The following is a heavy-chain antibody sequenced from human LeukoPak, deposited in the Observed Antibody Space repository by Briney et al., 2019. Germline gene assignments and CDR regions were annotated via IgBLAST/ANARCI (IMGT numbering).Heavy chain of an antibody. CDR3: AKNRYYGSGSYGWFDP. D-gene: IGHD3-10*01. CDR2: ISGNGAST. Sequence: GGSLRLSCAASGFSFSSYAMRWVRQAPGKGLEWVSVISGNGASTYYADSVKGRFTISRDNSKNTLFLQMNSLRAEDTAIYYCAKNRYYGSGSYGWFDPWGQGSLVTVSS. J-gene: IGHJ5*02. CDR1: GFSFSSYA. V-gene: IGHV3-23*01.